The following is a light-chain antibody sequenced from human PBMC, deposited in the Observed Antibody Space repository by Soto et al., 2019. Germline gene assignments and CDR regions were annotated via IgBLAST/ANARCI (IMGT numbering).Light chain of an antibody. CDR2: DVN. V-gene: IGLV2-14*03. Sequence: QSALTQPASVSGSPGQSITISCTGTSSDIGAFTFVSWYQQHPGKVPKLMIFDVNRRPSGVSDRVSGSKSGNTASLTISGLQAEDEGDYYCSSYTTSSPHVFGSGTKLTVL. CDR1: SSDIGAFTF. J-gene: IGLJ1*01. CDR3: SSYTTSSPHV.